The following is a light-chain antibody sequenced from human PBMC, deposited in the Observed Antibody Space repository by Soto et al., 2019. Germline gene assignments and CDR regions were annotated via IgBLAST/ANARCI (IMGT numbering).Light chain of an antibody. V-gene: IGLV2-14*01. CDR3: TSFTSIHTYV. Sequence: QSALTQPASVSGSPGQSITISCTGTSNDVGGYNFVSWYQQHPDKAPRLMIYEVTNRPSGVSDRFSGSKSGSTASLTISGLQAEDEADYYCTSFTSIHTYVFGTGTKLTVL. J-gene: IGLJ1*01. CDR1: SNDVGGYNF. CDR2: EVT.